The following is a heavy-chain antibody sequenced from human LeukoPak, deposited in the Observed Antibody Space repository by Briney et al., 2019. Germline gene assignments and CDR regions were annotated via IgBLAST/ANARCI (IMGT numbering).Heavy chain of an antibody. CDR2: ISGSGGST. J-gene: IGHJ4*02. Sequence: GGSLRLSCAASGFTFSSYAMSWVRQAPGKGLEWVSAISGSGGSTYYADSVKGRFTISRDNSKNTLYLQMNSLRAEDTAVYYCAKGFSGGIAAAGTGLEFDYWGQGTLVTVSS. V-gene: IGHV3-23*01. D-gene: IGHD6-13*01. CDR1: GFTFSSYA. CDR3: AKGFSGGIAAAGTGLEFDY.